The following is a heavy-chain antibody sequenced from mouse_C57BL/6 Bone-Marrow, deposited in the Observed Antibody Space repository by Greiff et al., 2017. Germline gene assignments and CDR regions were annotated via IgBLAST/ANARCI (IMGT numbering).Heavy chain of an antibody. CDR3: ALCGSSPLAAY. Sequence: VQLQESGAELVKPGASVKMSCKASGYTFTSYWITWVKQRPGQGLEWIGDIYPGSGSTNYNEKFKSKATLTVDTSSSTAYMQLSSLTSEDSAVYYCALCGSSPLAAYWGQGTLVTVSA. J-gene: IGHJ3*01. CDR2: IYPGSGST. D-gene: IGHD1-1*01. CDR1: GYTFTSYW. V-gene: IGHV1-55*01.